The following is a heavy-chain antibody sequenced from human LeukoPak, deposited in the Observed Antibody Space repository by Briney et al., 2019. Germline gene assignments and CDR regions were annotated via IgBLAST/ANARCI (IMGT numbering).Heavy chain of an antibody. V-gene: IGHV4-59*11. D-gene: IGHD2-2*01. CDR2: ISYSGKT. J-gene: IGHJ5*02. CDR3: AKGYRDAVGWFDP. Sequence: PSETLSLTCTVSGGSITGHYWIWIRQPPGQGLEWIGHISYSGKTNYNPSLRSRVAMSVDTSKNQLSLKLTSVTAADTAVYYCAKGYRDAVGWFDPWGQGTLVTVSS. CDR1: GGSITGHY.